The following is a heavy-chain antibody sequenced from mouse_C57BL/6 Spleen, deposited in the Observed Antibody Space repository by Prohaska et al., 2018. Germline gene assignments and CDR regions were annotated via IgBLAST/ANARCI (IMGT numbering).Heavy chain of an antibody. J-gene: IGHJ3*01. Sequence: TGQGLELIGEIYPRSGNTYYNEKFKGNATLTADKSSSTAYMELRSLTSEDSAVYFCASWGYPWFAYWGQGTLVTVSA. D-gene: IGHD2-2*01. CDR3: ASWGYPWFAY. CDR2: IYPRSGNT. V-gene: IGHV1-81*01.